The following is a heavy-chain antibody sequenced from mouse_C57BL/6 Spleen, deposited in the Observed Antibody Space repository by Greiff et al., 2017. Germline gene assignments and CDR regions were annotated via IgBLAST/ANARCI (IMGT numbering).Heavy chain of an antibody. V-gene: IGHV2-2*01. Sequence: VKVVESGPGLVQPSQSLSITCTVSGFSLTSYGVHWVRQSPGKGLEWLGVIWSGGSTDYNAAFISRLSISKDNSKSQVFFKMNSLQADATAIYYCARNYYGYPDYWGQGTTLTVSS. D-gene: IGHD2-2*01. J-gene: IGHJ2*01. CDR2: IWSGGST. CDR1: GFSLTSYG. CDR3: ARNYYGYPDY.